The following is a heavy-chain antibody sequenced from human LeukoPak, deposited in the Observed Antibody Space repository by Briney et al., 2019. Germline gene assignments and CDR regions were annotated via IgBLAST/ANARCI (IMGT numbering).Heavy chain of an antibody. V-gene: IGHV3-7*01. J-gene: IGHJ4*02. CDR2: IKQDGSEK. Sequence: PGGSLRLSCAGSTYMFNNYWMSWVRQAPGKGLEWVANIKQDGSEKYYVDSVKGRFTISRDNAKNSLYLQMNSLRAEDTAVYYCARDQPVGVYSYGYDYFDYWGQGTLVTVSS. CDR1: TYMFNNYW. D-gene: IGHD5-18*01. CDR3: ARDQPVGVYSYGYDYFDY.